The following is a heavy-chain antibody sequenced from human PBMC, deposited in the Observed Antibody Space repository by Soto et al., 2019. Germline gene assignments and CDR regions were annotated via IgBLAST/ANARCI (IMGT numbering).Heavy chain of an antibody. D-gene: IGHD5-12*01. CDR2: INHSGST. CDR3: ARGVDLLVATMLDEYYFDY. J-gene: IGHJ4*02. Sequence: SETLSLTCAVYGGSFSGYYWSWIRQPPGKGLEWIGEINHSGSTNYNPSLKSRVTISVDTSKNQFSLKLSSVTAADTAVYYCARGVDLLVATMLDEYYFDYWGQGTLVTVSS. CDR1: GGSFSGYY. V-gene: IGHV4-34*01.